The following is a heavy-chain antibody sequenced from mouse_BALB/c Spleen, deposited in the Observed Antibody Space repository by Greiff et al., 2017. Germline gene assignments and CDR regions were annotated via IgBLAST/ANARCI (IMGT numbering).Heavy chain of an antibody. CDR2: IYPGGGYT. V-gene: IGHV1-63*02. J-gene: IGHJ4*01. Sequence: QVHVKQSGAELVRPGTSVKISCKASGYTFTNYWLGWVKQRPGHGLEWIGDIYPGGGYTNYNEKFKGKATLTADTSSSTAYMQLSSLTSEDSAVYFCARGNNSNYRSMDYWGQGTSVTVSS. D-gene: IGHD2-5*01. CDR1: GYTFTNYW. CDR3: ARGNNSNYRSMDY.